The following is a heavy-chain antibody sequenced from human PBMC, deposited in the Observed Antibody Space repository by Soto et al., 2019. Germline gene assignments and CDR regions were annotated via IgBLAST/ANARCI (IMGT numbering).Heavy chain of an antibody. CDR2: INPNSGGT. CDR1: GYTFTGYY. J-gene: IGHJ4*02. D-gene: IGHD2-2*01. Sequence: ASVKVSCKASGYTFTGYYMHWVRQAPGQGLEWMGWINPNSGGTNYAQKFQGWVTMTRDTSISTAYMERSRLRSDDTAVYYCARVADCSSTSCHIDYWGQGTLVTVSS. CDR3: ARVADCSSTSCHIDY. V-gene: IGHV1-2*04.